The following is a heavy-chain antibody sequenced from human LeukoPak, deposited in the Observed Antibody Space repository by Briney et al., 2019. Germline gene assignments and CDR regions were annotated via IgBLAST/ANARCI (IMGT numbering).Heavy chain of an antibody. CDR1: GGSISSYY. CDR3: ARERREGYCSSTSCYRGNAFDI. CDR2: IYYGGST. J-gene: IGHJ3*02. V-gene: IGHV4-59*01. Sequence: SETLSLTCTVSGGSISSYYWSWIRQPPGKGLEWIGYIYYGGSTNYNPSLKSRVTISVDTSKNQFSLKLSSVTAADTAVYYCARERREGYCSSTSCYRGNAFDIWGQGTMVTVSS. D-gene: IGHD2-2*02.